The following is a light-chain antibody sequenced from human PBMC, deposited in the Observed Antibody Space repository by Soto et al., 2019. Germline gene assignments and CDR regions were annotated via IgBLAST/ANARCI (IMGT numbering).Light chain of an antibody. Sequence: DIQMTQSPSTLSASVGDRATITCRASQSISSRLAWYQQKPGKAPKSLIYKASSLESGVLARFSGSGSGTDFTLTISSLQPDDFATYYCQQYSSYPWTFGQGTKVDIK. CDR2: KAS. V-gene: IGKV1-5*03. CDR3: QQYSSYPWT. CDR1: QSISSR. J-gene: IGKJ1*01.